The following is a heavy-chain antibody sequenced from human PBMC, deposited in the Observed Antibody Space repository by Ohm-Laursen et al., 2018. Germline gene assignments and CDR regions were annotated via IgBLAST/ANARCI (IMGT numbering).Heavy chain of an antibody. Sequence: SLRLSCSASGFTFSSYWMSWVRQAPGKGLEWVANIKQDGSEKYYVDSVKGRFTISRDNAKNSLYLQMNSLRAEDTALYYCAKDTVVKDYYYGMDVWGQGTTVTVSS. J-gene: IGHJ6*02. CDR2: IKQDGSEK. CDR3: AKDTVVKDYYYGMDV. V-gene: IGHV3-7*03. D-gene: IGHD4-23*01. CDR1: GFTFSSYW.